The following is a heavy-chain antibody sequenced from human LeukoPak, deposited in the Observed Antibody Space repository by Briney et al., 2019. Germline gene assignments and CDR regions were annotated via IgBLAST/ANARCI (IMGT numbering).Heavy chain of an antibody. J-gene: IGHJ4*02. CDR2: ISYDGSNK. Sequence: GGSLRLSCAASGFTFTNAWMSWVRQAPGKGLEWVAVISYDGSNKYYADSVKGRFTISRDNSKNTLYLQMNSLRAEDTAVYYCAKGRYDSSGYYPYWGQGTLVTVSS. V-gene: IGHV3-30*18. D-gene: IGHD3-22*01. CDR3: AKGRYDSSGYYPY. CDR1: GFTFTNAW.